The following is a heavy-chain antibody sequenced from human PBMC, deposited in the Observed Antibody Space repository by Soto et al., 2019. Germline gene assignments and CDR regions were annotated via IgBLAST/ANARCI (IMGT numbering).Heavy chain of an antibody. V-gene: IGHV1-69*08. Sequence: QVQLVQSGAEVKKPGSSVKVSCKASGGTFSSYTISWVRQAPGQGLEWMGRIIPILGIANYAQKFQGRVTITADKSTSTAYMELSSLRSEDTAVYYCAREPTYYYGSGSYSYGMDVWGQGTTVTVSS. D-gene: IGHD3-10*01. CDR3: AREPTYYYGSGSYSYGMDV. CDR1: GGTFSSYT. J-gene: IGHJ6*02. CDR2: IIPILGIA.